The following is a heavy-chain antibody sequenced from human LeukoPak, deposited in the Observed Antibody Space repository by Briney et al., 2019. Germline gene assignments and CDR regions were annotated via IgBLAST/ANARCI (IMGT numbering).Heavy chain of an antibody. CDR2: IIPIFGTA. CDR3: ARRESTRGYSYGLGNYYYYGMDV. D-gene: IGHD5-18*01. CDR1: GGTFSSYA. J-gene: IGHJ6*02. Sequence: GASVKVSCKASGGTFSSYAISWVRQAPGQGLEWMGGIIPIFGTANYAQKFQGRVTITADESTSTAYMELSSLRSEDTAVYYCARRESTRGYSYGLGNYYYYGMDVWGQGTTVTVSS. V-gene: IGHV1-69*13.